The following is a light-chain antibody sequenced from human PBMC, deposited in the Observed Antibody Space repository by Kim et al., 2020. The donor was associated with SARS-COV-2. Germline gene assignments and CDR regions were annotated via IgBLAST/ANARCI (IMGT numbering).Light chain of an antibody. V-gene: IGKV3-15*01. CDR1: QSVSSN. Sequence: SPGVRATRSCRASQSVSSNLAWYQQKPGQAPRLLIYGASTRATGIPARFSGSGSGTDFTLTINSLQSEDFAVYYCQQYNNWPPLTFGGGTKVDIK. CDR2: GAS. J-gene: IGKJ4*01. CDR3: QQYNNWPPLT.